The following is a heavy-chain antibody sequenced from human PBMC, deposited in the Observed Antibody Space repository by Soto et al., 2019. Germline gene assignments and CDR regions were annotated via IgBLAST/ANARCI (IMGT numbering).Heavy chain of an antibody. J-gene: IGHJ6*02. Sequence: PGESLKISCKGSGYSFTSYWISWVRQMPGKGLEWTGRIDPSDSYTNYSPSFQGHVTISADKSISTAYLQWSSLKASDTAMYYCARPRNYYYGMDVWGQGTTVTVSS. CDR1: GYSFTSYW. V-gene: IGHV5-10-1*01. CDR2: IDPSDSYT. CDR3: ARPRNYYYGMDV.